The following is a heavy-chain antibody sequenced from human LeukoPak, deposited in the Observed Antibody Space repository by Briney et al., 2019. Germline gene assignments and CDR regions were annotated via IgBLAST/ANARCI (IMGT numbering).Heavy chain of an antibody. V-gene: IGHV1-69*04. CDR2: INPILGIA. Sequence: SVKVSCKASGYTFNSYGISWVRQAPGQGLEWMGRINPILGIANYAQKFQGRVTITADKSTSTAYMELSSLRSEDTAVYYCARAATQLRRSAFDIWGQGTMVTVSS. J-gene: IGHJ3*02. D-gene: IGHD1-7*01. CDR3: ARAATQLRRSAFDI. CDR1: GYTFNSYG.